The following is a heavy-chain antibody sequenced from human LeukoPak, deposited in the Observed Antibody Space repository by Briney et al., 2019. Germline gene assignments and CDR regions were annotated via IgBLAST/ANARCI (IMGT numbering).Heavy chain of an antibody. V-gene: IGHV4-39*01. CDR3: ACAKGLAGAFDI. CDR1: GGSLSSSSYY. CDR2: IYYSGST. Sequence: PSETLSLTCPVSGGSLSSSSYYWGWIRQPPGKGLEWIGSIYYSGSTYYNPSLKSRVTISVGTYKYQFSLKLSSVTATDAAVYFCACAKGLAGAFDIWGQGTMVTVSS. J-gene: IGHJ3*02. D-gene: IGHD4/OR15-4a*01.